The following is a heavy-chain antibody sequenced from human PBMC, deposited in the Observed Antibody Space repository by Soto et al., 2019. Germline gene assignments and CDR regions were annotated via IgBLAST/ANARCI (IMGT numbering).Heavy chain of an antibody. J-gene: IGHJ3*02. CDR1: GGSVSSSGYQ. D-gene: IGHD3-10*01. CDR3: ARDSGITAFDI. CDR2: IYYSGST. V-gene: IGHV4-61*08. Sequence: QVQLQESGPGLVKPSVILSLICTVSGGSVSSSGYQWNWIRQPPGKGLEWIGDIYYSGSTIYNPSLKSRVTISVDTSKNQFSLKLSSVTAADTAVYFCARDSGITAFDIWGQGTMVTVSS.